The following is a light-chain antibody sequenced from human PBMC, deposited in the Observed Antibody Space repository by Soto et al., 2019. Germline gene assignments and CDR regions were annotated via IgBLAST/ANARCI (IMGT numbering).Light chain of an antibody. J-gene: IGLJ1*01. CDR2: RNN. V-gene: IGLV1-47*01. CDR1: SSNIGSNY. Sequence: QSVLTQPPSASGTPGQSVTISCSGSSSNIGSNYVYWYQQLPGTAPKIIIYRNNQRPSGVPDRISGSKSGTSASLAISGIRSEDEADYYCSAWDDSLSGYVFGPGTKLTVL. CDR3: SAWDDSLSGYV.